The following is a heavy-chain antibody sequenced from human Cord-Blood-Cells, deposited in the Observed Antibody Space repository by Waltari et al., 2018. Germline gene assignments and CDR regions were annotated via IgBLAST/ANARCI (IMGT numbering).Heavy chain of an antibody. CDR3: ARDRAGGPTDAFDI. V-gene: IGHV3-7*01. J-gene: IGHJ3*02. CDR1: GFIFSSYW. Sequence: EVQLVESGGGLVQPGGSLRLSCAASGFIFSSYWMSWVRQAPGKGLEGVANIKQDGSEKYYVDSVKGRFTISRDNAKNSLYLQMNSLRAEDTAVYYCARDRAGGPTDAFDIWGQGTMVTVSS. CDR2: IKQDGSEK. D-gene: IGHD2-15*01.